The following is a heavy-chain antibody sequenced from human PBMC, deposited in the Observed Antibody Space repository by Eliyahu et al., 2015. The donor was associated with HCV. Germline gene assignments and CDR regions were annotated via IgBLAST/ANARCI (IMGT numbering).Heavy chain of an antibody. CDR3: ARDRSFTPNLPVDPVGSDGGVVVPAVTGRGGMDV. V-gene: IGHV1-3*01. CDR1: GNTFRAYV. J-gene: IGHJ6*02. CDR2: INAGNGNT. Sequence: QVQLVQTGSEVKKPGASVMVSCKVSGNTFRAYVMHWXRQAPGQXXXWMGWINAGNGNTEYSQKFQGRVTIXRDTSSNTVNMELRGLRSEDTAVYYCARDRSFTPNLPVDPVGSDGGVVVPAVTGRGGMDVWGQGTTVTVSS. D-gene: IGHD2-2*01.